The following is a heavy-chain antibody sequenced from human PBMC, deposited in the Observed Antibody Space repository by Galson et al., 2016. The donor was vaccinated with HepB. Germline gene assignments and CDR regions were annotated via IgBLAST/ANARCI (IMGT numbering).Heavy chain of an antibody. J-gene: IGHJ3*02. V-gene: IGHV3-9*01. D-gene: IGHD1-26*01. Sequence: SLRLSCAGSGFTFHAYAMHWVRQVPGKGLEWVSGIGWNGGSLGSADSVKGRFIISRDNAENSLYLQMNSLRAEDTAFYYCAKDRWYSGSYYGAFDIWGQGTTVTVSS. CDR1: GFTFHAYA. CDR3: AKDRWYSGSYYGAFDI. CDR2: IGWNGGSL.